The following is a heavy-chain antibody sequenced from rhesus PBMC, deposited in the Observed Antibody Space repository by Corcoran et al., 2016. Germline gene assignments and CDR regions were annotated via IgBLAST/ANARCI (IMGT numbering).Heavy chain of an antibody. CDR1: GYSISSGYD. V-gene: IGHV4-76*01. CDR2: IYGSSGST. Sequence: QVQLQESGPGVVKPSETLSLTCAVSGYSISSGYDWSWIRQPPGTGLEWIGYIYGSSGSTNYNPSLKTRVTISKDTSKNQFSLKLTSGTAADTAVYYCARGAAAAGRPFDYWGQGVLVTVSS. J-gene: IGHJ4*01. D-gene: IGHD6S26*01. CDR3: ARGAAAAGRPFDY.